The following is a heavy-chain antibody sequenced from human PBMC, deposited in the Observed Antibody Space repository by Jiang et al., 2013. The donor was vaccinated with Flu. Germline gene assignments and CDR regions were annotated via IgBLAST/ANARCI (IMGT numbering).Heavy chain of an antibody. CDR1: GGTFSSYA. CDR3: ARRSAMIVDRNWYFDL. J-gene: IGHJ2*01. V-gene: IGHV1-69*01. D-gene: IGHD3-22*01. Sequence: QSGAEVKKPGSSVKVSCKASGGTFSSYAISWVRQAPGQGLEWMGGIIPIFGTANYAQKFQGRVTITADESTSTAYMELSSLRSEDTAVYYCARRSAMIVDRNWYFDLWGLAPWSLSPQ. CDR2: IIPIFGTA.